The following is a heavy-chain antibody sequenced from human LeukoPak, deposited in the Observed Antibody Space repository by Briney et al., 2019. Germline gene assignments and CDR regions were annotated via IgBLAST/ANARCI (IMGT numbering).Heavy chain of an antibody. Sequence: SETLSLTCSVSGGSISSAAYYWDWIRQPPGKGLEWIGSIYYSGDTYYNPSLKSRATMSVDTSKNEFSLKLSSVTAADTAVYYCARETSGAFDIWGQGTMVTVSS. CDR2: IYYSGDT. V-gene: IGHV4-39*07. CDR1: GGSISSAAYY. CDR3: ARETSGAFDI. J-gene: IGHJ3*02.